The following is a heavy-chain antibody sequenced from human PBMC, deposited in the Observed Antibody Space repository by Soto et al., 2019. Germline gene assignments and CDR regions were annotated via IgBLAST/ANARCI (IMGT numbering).Heavy chain of an antibody. D-gene: IGHD3-3*01. J-gene: IGHJ4*02. CDR3: ARRGVITGYYFDY. V-gene: IGHV4-30-4*01. CDR2: IYYSGST. CDR1: GGSISSGDYY. Sequence: QVQLQESGPGLVKPSQTLSLTCTVSGGSISSGDYYWSWIRQPPGKGLEWIGYIYYSGSTYYNPSLTSRVTISVDTSKNQFSLKLSSVTAADTAVYYCARRGVITGYYFDYWGQGTLVTVSS.